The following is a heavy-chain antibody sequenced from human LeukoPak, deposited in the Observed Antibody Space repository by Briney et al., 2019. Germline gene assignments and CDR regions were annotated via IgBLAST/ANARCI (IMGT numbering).Heavy chain of an antibody. CDR3: ARDLGCSAGSCSDY. CDR1: GYTFTRYD. CDR2: INANTGNP. D-gene: IGHD2-15*01. Sequence: ASVKVSCKASGYTFTRYDMNWVRQAPGQGLEWMGWINANTGNPTYAQGFTGRFVFSLDTSVSTAYLQISSLKAEDTAVYYCARDLGCSAGSCSDYWGQGTLVTVSS. V-gene: IGHV7-4-1*02. J-gene: IGHJ4*02.